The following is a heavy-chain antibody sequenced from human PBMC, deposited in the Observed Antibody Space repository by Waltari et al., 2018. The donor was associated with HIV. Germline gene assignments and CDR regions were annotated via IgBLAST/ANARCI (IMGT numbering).Heavy chain of an antibody. Sequence: EVQLVESGGGLVQPGGSLSLSCAASEFTFNNHWMTWVRQAPGKGLEWVANIKQDESEKYYVDSVKGRFTISRDNAKNSLFLQMNSLRAEDTAVYYCAREALYDSSGYYFDYWGQGTLVTVSS. CDR3: AREALYDSSGYYFDY. J-gene: IGHJ4*02. CDR1: EFTFNNHW. V-gene: IGHV3-7*01. CDR2: IKQDESEK. D-gene: IGHD3-22*01.